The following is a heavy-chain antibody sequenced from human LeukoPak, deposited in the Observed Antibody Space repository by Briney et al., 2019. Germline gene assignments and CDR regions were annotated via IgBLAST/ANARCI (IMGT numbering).Heavy chain of an antibody. CDR1: GFTFSNYN. CDR2: ISGSSSTK. CDR3: ARTMRNWFDP. V-gene: IGHV3-48*01. J-gene: IGHJ5*02. Sequence: QPGGSLRLSCAASGFTFSNYNMNWVRQAPGKGLEWVSYISGSSSTKYYADSVKGRFTISRDNSKNTLYLQMNSLRVEDTAVYYCARTMRNWFDPWGQGTLVTVSS. D-gene: IGHD3-22*01.